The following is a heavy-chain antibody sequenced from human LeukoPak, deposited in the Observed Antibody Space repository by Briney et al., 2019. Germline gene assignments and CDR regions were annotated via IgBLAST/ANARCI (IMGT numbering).Heavy chain of an antibody. CDR1: GFTFSDSY. J-gene: IGHJ4*02. CDR3: AKASAMIVVVSKHFDY. Sequence: GGSLRLSCAASGFTFSDSYMSWVRQAPGKGLEWVSAISGSGGSTYYADSVKGRFTISRDNSKNTLYLQMNSLRAEDTAVYYCAKASAMIVVVSKHFDYWGQGTLVTVSS. D-gene: IGHD3-22*01. CDR2: ISGSGGST. V-gene: IGHV3-23*01.